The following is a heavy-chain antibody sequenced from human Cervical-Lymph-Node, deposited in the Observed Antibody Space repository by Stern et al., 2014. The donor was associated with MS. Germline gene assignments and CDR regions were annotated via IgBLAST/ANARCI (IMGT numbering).Heavy chain of an antibody. D-gene: IGHD3-16*01. Sequence: VQLVESGAEVKKPGSSVKISCKSSGGISWVRQAPGQGLEWMGGVIPFVGTSNYAQKFKGRVTITADTSTNTAYLEVRSLKPDDTAVYSWAGGGGDNWFDPWGQGTLVTVSS. J-gene: IGHJ5*02. V-gene: IGHV1-69*06. CDR3: AGGGGDNWFDP. CDR2: VIPFVGTS. CDR1: GG.